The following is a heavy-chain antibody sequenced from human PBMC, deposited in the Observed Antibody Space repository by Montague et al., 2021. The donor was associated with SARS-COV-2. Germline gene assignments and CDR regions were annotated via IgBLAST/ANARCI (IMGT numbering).Heavy chain of an antibody. D-gene: IGHD3-22*01. CDR1: GFTFSSYG. J-gene: IGHJ4*02. V-gene: IGHV3-33*05. Sequence: SLRLACAASGFTFSSYGMNWVRQAPGKGLEWVAVISYDGSNKYYADSVKGRFTISRDNSKNTLYLQMNRLRAEDTAVYYCARDGSGYYDSSGYFDYWGQGTLVTVSS. CDR2: ISYDGSNK. CDR3: ARDGSGYYDSSGYFDY.